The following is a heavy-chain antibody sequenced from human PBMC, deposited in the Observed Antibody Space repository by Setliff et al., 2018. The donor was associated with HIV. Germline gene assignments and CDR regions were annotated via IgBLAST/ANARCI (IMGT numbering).Heavy chain of an antibody. D-gene: IGHD2-15*01. Sequence: GSGPTLVNPTQTLTLTCTLSGFSLSTSGVGVGWIRQPPGKALEWLALIYWDDDKRYSPSLKTRLTITKDTSKNQVVLTMTNMDPVDTATYYCVHPGYCSGGSRYADAFDIWGQGTMVTVSS. CDR1: GFSLSTSGVG. CDR3: VHPGYCSGGSRYADAFDI. V-gene: IGHV2-5*02. CDR2: IYWDDDK. J-gene: IGHJ3*02.